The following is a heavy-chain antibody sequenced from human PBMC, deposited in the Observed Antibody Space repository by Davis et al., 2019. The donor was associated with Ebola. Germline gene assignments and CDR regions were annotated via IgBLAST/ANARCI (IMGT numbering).Heavy chain of an antibody. CDR2: ISSSTSTI. CDR3: ARARGTSGWYGDNWFDP. Sequence: PGGSLRLSCAASGFTFSTHWMAWIRQAPGKGLEWVSYISSSTSTIYYADSVKGRFTISRDNAKNSLYLQMNSLRDEDTAVYYCARARGTSGWYGDNWFDPWGQGTLVTVSS. J-gene: IGHJ5*02. CDR1: GFTFSTHW. D-gene: IGHD6-19*01. V-gene: IGHV3-48*02.